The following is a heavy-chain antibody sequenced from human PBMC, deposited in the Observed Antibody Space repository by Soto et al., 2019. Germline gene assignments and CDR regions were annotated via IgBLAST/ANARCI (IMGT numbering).Heavy chain of an antibody. Sequence: SETLSLTCAVYGGSFSGYYWSWIRQPPGKGLEWIGEINHSGSTNYNPSLKSRVTISVDTSKNPFSLKLSSVTAADTSVFYCARENCSSTSCHLIDYWGQGTLVTVSS. D-gene: IGHD2-2*01. CDR2: INHSGST. CDR3: ARENCSSTSCHLIDY. V-gene: IGHV4-34*01. CDR1: GGSFSGYY. J-gene: IGHJ4*02.